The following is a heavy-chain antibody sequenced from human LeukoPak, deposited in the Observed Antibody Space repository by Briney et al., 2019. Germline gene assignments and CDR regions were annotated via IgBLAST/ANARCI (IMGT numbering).Heavy chain of an antibody. CDR2: ITWDGSTT. J-gene: IGHJ4*02. D-gene: IGHD4-17*01. CDR3: TTVDGPTVTTMYFDS. V-gene: IGHV3-43*01. Sequence: GGSLRLSCAASGFTFAHYMMHWVRQAPGKGLEGVSHITWDGSTTYYADSVKGRFTISRDNSKNSLSLHMNNLRVEDTAVYFCTTVDGPTVTTMYFDSWAQGTLVTVSS. CDR1: GFTFAHYM.